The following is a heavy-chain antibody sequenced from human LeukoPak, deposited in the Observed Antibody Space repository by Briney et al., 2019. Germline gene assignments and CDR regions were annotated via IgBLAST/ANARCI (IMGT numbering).Heavy chain of an antibody. CDR1: GGSFSGYS. CDR2: INHSGST. J-gene: IGHJ5*02. CDR3: ARGSLLMWFDP. V-gene: IGHV4-34*01. D-gene: IGHD3-16*01. Sequence: SETLSLTCAVYGGSFSGYSWRWIRQPPGKGLECIVEINHSGSTNYNPSLTSRVTISVDTYKKQFSLKLSSVTAADTAVYYCARGSLLMWFDPWGQGTLVTVSS.